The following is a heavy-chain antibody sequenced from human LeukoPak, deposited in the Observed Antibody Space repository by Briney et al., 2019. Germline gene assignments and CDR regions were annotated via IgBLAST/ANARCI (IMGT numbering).Heavy chain of an antibody. V-gene: IGHV3-30*02. CDR2: IRYDGSNK. CDR1: GFTFSSYG. D-gene: IGHD3-10*01. J-gene: IGHJ4*02. CDR3: AKGLGSGSYYNPPFDY. Sequence: GGSLRLSCAASGFTFSSYGMHWVRQAPGKGLEWVAFIRYDGSNKYYADSVKGRFTISRDNSKNTLYRQMNSLRAEDTAVYYCAKGLGSGSYYNPPFDYWGQGTLVTVSS.